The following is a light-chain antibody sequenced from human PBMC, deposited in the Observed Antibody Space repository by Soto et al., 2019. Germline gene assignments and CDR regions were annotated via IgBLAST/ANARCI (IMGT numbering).Light chain of an antibody. J-gene: IGKJ4*01. V-gene: IGKV1-27*01. CDR3: QKYDSVPLT. CDR2: AAS. Sequence: DTQMTQSPSSLSASVGDRVTITCRASQDISNYLAWYQQKPGKVPKLLLYAASTLRSGVPSRFSGSGSGTDFTLTISSLQPEDVASYYCQKYDSVPLTFGGGTKVEIK. CDR1: QDISNY.